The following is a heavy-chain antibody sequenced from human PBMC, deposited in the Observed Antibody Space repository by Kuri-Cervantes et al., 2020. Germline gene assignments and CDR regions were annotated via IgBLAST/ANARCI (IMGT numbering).Heavy chain of an antibody. J-gene: IGHJ6*02. CDR1: GFTCSSYG. CDR2: IWYDGSNK. CDR3: AKTYYDFWSGYSTYYYYGMDV. D-gene: IGHD3-3*01. V-gene: IGHV3-30*02. Sequence: GESLKISCAASGFTCSSYGMHWVRQAPGKGLEWVAVIWYDGSNKYYADSVKGRFTISRDNSKNTLYLQMNSLRAEDTAMYYCAKTYYDFWSGYSTYYYYGMDVWGQGTTVTVSS.